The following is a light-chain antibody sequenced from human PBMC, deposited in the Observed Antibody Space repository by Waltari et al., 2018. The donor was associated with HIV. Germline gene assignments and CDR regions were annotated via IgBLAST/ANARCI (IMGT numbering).Light chain of an antibody. CDR1: SSDVGGYTF. V-gene: IGLV2-11*01. CDR3: CSYSGSGTLYV. J-gene: IGLJ1*01. Sequence: QSALTQPRSVSGSPGQSVTISCTGTSSDVGGYTFVSWYQHHPGKAPKLVISDVTKRPSGVPDRFSGSKSGNTASLTISGLQAEDEADYYCCSYSGSGTLYVFGTGTAVTVL. CDR2: DVT.